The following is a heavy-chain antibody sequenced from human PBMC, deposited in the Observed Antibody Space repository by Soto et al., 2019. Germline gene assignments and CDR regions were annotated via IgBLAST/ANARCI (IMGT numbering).Heavy chain of an antibody. D-gene: IGHD4-17*01. CDR3: TTDEMTTVTPGAYDY. V-gene: IGHV3-15*01. CDR1: GFTFSNAW. CDR2: IKSKTDGETT. Sequence: GGSLRLSCAASGFTFSNAWMSWVRQAPGKGLEWVGRIKSKTDGETTDYAAPVKGRFTISRDDSKNTLYLQMNSLKTEDTAVYYCTTDEMTTVTPGAYDYWGQGTLVTVSS. J-gene: IGHJ4*02.